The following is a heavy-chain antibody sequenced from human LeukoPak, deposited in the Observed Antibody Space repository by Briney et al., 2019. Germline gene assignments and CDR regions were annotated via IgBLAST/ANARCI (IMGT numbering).Heavy chain of an antibody. D-gene: IGHD3-22*01. CDR1: GYTFTSYY. J-gene: IGHJ3*02. Sequence: ASVKVSCKASGYTFTSYYMHWVRQAPGQGLGWMGIINPSGGSTSYAQKFQGRVTMTRDMSTSTVYIELSSLRSEDTAVYYCARDRGYYYDSSGYYPDAFDIWGQGTMVTVSS. V-gene: IGHV1-46*01. CDR2: INPSGGST. CDR3: ARDRGYYYDSSGYYPDAFDI.